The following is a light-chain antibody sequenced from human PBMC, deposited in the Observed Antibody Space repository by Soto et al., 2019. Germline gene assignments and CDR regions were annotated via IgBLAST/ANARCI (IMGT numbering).Light chain of an antibody. Sequence: DIQMTQSPSSLSASVGDRVTITCRARQGIANSLAWDQQKPGKVPNLLIYAASTLQSGVPSRFSASGSGTDFTLTISSLEPEEVATYYCQEYKTAPFTYGPGTKAEIK. CDR1: QGIANS. V-gene: IGKV1-27*01. J-gene: IGKJ3*01. CDR2: AAS. CDR3: QEYKTAPFT.